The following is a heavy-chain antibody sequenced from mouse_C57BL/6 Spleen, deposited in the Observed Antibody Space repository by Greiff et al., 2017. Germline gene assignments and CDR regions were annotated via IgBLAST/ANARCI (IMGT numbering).Heavy chain of an antibody. CDR1: GYTFTSYW. V-gene: IGHV1-69*01. Sequence: QVQLQQPGAELVMPGASVKLSCKASGYTFTSYWMHWVKQRPGQGLEWIGEIDPSDSYTNYNQKFKGKSTLTVDKSSSTAYMQLRSLPSADSAVYYCARVYYYGNYAMDYWGQGTSVTVSS. J-gene: IGHJ4*01. CDR3: ARVYYYGNYAMDY. CDR2: IDPSDSYT. D-gene: IGHD1-1*01.